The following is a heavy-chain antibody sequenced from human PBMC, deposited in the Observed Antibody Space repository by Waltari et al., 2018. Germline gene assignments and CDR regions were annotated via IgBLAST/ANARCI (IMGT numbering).Heavy chain of an antibody. CDR3: ARGEDYGSGSYYFDY. Sequence: SWIRQRPGKGLEWIGYIYYSGSTYYNPSLKSRVTISVDTSKNQFSLKLSSVTAADTAVYYCARGEDYGSGSYYFDYWGQGTLVTVSS. J-gene: IGHJ4*02. CDR2: IYYSGST. D-gene: IGHD3-10*01. V-gene: IGHV4-31*02.